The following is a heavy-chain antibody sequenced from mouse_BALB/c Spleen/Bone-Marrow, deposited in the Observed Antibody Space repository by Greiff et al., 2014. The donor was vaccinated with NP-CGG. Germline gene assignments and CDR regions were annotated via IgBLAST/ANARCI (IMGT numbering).Heavy chain of an antibody. J-gene: IGHJ1*01. V-gene: IGHV7-3*02. CDR2: IRNKANGYTT. CDR1: GFTFTDYY. Sequence: EVKLVESGGGLVQPGGSLRLSCATSGFTFTDYYMSWVRQPPGKAFEWLGFIRNKANGYTTEYSASVKGRFTISRDNSQSILYLQMNTLRAEDSATYYCARDRTTATLYWYFDVWGAGTTVTVSS. D-gene: IGHD1-2*01. CDR3: ARDRTTATLYWYFDV.